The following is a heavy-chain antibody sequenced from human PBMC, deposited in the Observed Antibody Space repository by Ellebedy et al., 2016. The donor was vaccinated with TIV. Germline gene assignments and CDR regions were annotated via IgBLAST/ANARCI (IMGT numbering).Heavy chain of an antibody. Sequence: AASVKVSCKASGYTFTNYGISWVRQAPGQGLEWLGRISAYSGNTDYAQNFQGRFTLTTDTSTSTAYMDLRSLRSDDTAVYYCTRGWGEYWGQGTLITVSS. CDR1: GYTFTNYG. J-gene: IGHJ4*02. D-gene: IGHD3-16*01. V-gene: IGHV1-18*01. CDR2: ISAYSGNT. CDR3: TRGWGEY.